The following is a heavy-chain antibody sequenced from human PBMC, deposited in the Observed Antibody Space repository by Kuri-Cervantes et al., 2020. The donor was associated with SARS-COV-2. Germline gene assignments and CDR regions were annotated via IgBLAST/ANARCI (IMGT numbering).Heavy chain of an antibody. CDR1: GFTFSSYA. CDR3: VRDGDHWNFDY. D-gene: IGHD1-1*01. Sequence: GESLKISCAASGFTFSSYAMHWVRQAPGKGLEWVAVISYDGSNKYYADSVKGRFTLSRDNAKNMLFLRMNSLRAEDTAVYYCVRDGDHWNFDYWGQGTLVTVSS. J-gene: IGHJ4*02. CDR2: ISYDGSNK. V-gene: IGHV3-30*07.